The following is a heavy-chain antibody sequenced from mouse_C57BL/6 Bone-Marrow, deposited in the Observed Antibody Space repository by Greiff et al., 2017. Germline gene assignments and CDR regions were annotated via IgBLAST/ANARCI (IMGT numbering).Heavy chain of an antibody. CDR3: ARDDDDEGFAY. J-gene: IGHJ3*01. Sequence: VQLQQPGAELVMPGASVKLSCKASGFTFTSYWMHWVKQRPGQGLEWIGEIDHSDSYTNYNQKFKGKSTLTIDTSSNTAYLQLSSLTAEDSAVYYCARDDDDEGFAYWGQGTLVTVAA. D-gene: IGHD2-4*01. CDR2: IDHSDSYT. CDR1: GFTFTSYW. V-gene: IGHV1-69*01.